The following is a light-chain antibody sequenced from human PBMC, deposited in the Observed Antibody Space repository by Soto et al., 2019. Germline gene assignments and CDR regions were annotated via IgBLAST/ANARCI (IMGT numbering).Light chain of an antibody. V-gene: IGLV3-21*02. Sequence: SYELTQPPSVSVAPGQTASITCGGNVIGSISVHWYQQKPGQAPVLVVFDDSDRPSGIPERFSGSNSRNTATLTISRVEAGDEAAYYCQVLDSSSDHVIFGGGTKLTVL. CDR3: QVLDSSSDHVI. CDR1: VIGSIS. CDR2: DDS. J-gene: IGLJ2*01.